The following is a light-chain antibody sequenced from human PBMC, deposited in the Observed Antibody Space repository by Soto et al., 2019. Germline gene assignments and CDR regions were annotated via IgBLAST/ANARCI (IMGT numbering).Light chain of an antibody. CDR1: QSISSW. CDR3: QQYHGYST. CDR2: DAS. V-gene: IGKV1-5*01. Sequence: DIQMTQSPSTLSASVGDRVTITCRASQSISSWLAWYQQKPGKAPKLLIYDASSLESGVPSRFSGSGSGTEFTLTISSLQPDDFATYYCQQYHGYSTFGQGTKLEIK. J-gene: IGKJ2*01.